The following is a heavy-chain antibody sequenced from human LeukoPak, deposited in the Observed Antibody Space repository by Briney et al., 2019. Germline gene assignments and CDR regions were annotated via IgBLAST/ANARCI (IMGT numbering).Heavy chain of an antibody. CDR2: INPNSGGT. J-gene: IGHJ6*03. Sequence: ASVKVSCKASGYIFTGYYIHWVRQAPGQGLEWMGWINPNSGGTNCVQKFQGRVTMTRDTSISTAYMELSRLRSDDTAVYYCARDRDYYYYMDVWGKGTTVTISS. V-gene: IGHV1-2*02. CDR3: ARDRDYYYYMDV. D-gene: IGHD3-10*01. CDR1: GYIFTGYY.